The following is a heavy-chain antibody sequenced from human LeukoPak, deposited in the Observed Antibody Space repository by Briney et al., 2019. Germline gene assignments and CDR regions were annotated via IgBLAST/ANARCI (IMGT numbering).Heavy chain of an antibody. CDR1: GFTFSSYW. CDR2: IKRDESEK. V-gene: IGHV3-7*03. D-gene: IGHD3-16*01. J-gene: IGHJ4*02. Sequence: PGGSLRLSCAASGFTFSSYWMAWVRQAPGNGLEWVANIKRDESEKYYADSVKGRFTISRDNAKNSLYLQMNSLSAEDSAVYNCARDSGGALDQWGQGTLVTVSS. CDR3: ARDSGGALDQ.